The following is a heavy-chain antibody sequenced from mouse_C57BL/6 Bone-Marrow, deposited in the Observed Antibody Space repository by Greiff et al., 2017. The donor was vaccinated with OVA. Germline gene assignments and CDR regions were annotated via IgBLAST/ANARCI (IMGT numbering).Heavy chain of an antibody. CDR1: GYTFTDYY. D-gene: IGHD2-5*01. CDR2: INPYNGGT. V-gene: IGHV1-19*01. CDR3: AREAYYSNYGCAMDY. Sequence: VQLKESGPVLVKPGASVKMSCKASGYTFTDYYMNWVKQSHGKSLEWIGVINPYNGGTSYNQKFKGKATLTVDTSSSTAYMELNSLTSEDSAVYDCAREAYYSNYGCAMDYWGQGTSVTVSS. J-gene: IGHJ4*01.